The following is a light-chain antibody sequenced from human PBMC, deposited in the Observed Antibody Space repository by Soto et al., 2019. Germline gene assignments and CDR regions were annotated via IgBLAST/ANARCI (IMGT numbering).Light chain of an antibody. CDR2: GAS. CDR1: QSVSSSY. CDR3: QPYGSSFT. J-gene: IGKJ3*01. V-gene: IGKV3-20*01. Sequence: EIVLTQSPGTLSLSPGERATLSCRASQSVSSSYLAWYQQKPGQAPRLLIYGASSRATGIPDRFSGSGSGTDFTLTLSRLEPEDFPVYYCQPYGSSFTFGPRTKVDIK.